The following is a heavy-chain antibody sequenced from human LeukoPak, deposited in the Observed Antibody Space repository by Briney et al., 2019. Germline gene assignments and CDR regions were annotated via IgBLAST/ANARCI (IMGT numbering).Heavy chain of an antibody. CDR1: GGSINIYY. V-gene: IGHV4-4*07. CDR3: ASHYNLTGYGITDAFDI. Sequence: SETLSLTCTVSGGSINIYYWSWIRQPAGKGLEWIGRIYTSGSTNYNPSLKTRVTMSVDTSKNQFSLKLSSVTAADTAVYYCASHYNLTGYGITDAFDIWGQGTMVTVSS. CDR2: IYTSGST. D-gene: IGHD3-9*01. J-gene: IGHJ3*02.